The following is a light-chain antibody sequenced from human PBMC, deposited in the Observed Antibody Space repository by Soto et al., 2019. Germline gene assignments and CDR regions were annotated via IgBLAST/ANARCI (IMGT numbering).Light chain of an antibody. Sequence: QSALTQPASVSGSPGQSITISCTGTSHDIGGYKYVSWYQQHPGKAPKLMIYEVSNRPSGVSNRFSGYKSGNTASLTISGLQTEDEADYYCCAYTSTSALYVFGTGTKLTVL. CDR2: EVS. V-gene: IGLV2-14*01. CDR1: SHDIGGYKY. CDR3: CAYTSTSALYV. J-gene: IGLJ1*01.